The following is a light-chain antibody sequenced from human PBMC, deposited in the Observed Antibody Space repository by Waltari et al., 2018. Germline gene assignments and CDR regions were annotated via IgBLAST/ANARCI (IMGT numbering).Light chain of an antibody. V-gene: IGKV3D-15*01. CDR2: GAS. J-gene: IGKJ4*01. CDR3: QQYYEWPLT. CDR1: QSVSST. Sequence: EIVMTQSPATLSVSPGERATLSCRASQSVSSTLDWYQQKPGQPPRPLIYGASTRATATPARFSGSGSGTEFTLAISSLQSEDFAVYYCQQYYEWPLTFGGGTKVEIK.